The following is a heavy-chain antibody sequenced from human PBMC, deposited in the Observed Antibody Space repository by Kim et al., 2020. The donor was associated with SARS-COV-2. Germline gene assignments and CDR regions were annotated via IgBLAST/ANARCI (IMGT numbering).Heavy chain of an antibody. CDR2: IIPIFGTA. CDR3: ASAGHEAVAALATSYFDY. CDR1: GGTFSSYA. J-gene: IGHJ4*02. Sequence: SVKVSCKASGGTFSSYAISWVRQAPGQGLEWMGGIIPIFGTANYAQKFQGRVTITADESTSTAYMELSSLRSEDTAVYYCASAGHEAVAALATSYFDYWGQGTLVTVSS. V-gene: IGHV1-69*13. D-gene: IGHD2-15*01.